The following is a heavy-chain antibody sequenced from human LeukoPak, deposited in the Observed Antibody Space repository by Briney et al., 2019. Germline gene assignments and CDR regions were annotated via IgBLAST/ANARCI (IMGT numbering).Heavy chain of an antibody. Sequence: GRSLRLSCAASGFAFYDYAMHSVRHAPGEGLEWGSGISWNSGSIGYADSVKGRFTISRDNAKNSLYLQMNSLRAEDTAVYYCATLYYYDSSGYPPDYWGQGTLVTVSS. CDR1: GFAFYDYA. J-gene: IGHJ4*02. CDR2: ISWNSGSI. V-gene: IGHV3-9*01. CDR3: ATLYYYDSSGYPPDY. D-gene: IGHD3-22*01.